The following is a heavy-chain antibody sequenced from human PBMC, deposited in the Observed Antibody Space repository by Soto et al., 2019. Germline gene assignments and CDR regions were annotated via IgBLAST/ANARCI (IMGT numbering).Heavy chain of an antibody. D-gene: IGHD2-2*01. CDR3: AAADCSSTSCHLSRHDY. V-gene: IGHV1-58*01. Sequence: ASVKVSCKASGLTFTSTAVQGVRQARGQRLEWIGWIVVGSGNTNYAQKFQERVTITRDMSTSTAYMELSSLRSEDTAVYYCAAADCSSTSCHLSRHDYWGQGTLVTVSS. CDR2: IVVGSGNT. CDR1: GLTFTSTA. J-gene: IGHJ4*02.